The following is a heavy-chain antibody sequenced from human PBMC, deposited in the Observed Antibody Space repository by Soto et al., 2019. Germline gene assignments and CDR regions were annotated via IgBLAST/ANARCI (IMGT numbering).Heavy chain of an antibody. D-gene: IGHD6-13*01. CDR3: ARGPDGYSSDWYNWFDP. CDR1: GGSISRGDYY. Sequence: QVQLQESGPGLVKPSQTLSLTCTVSGGSISRGDYYWSWIRQPPGKGLEWIGYIYYSGSAYYNPSLKSRVTISVDTSKNQFSLKLRSVTAADTAVYYCARGPDGYSSDWYNWFDPWGQGTLVTVSS. CDR2: IYYSGSA. V-gene: IGHV4-30-4*01. J-gene: IGHJ5*02.